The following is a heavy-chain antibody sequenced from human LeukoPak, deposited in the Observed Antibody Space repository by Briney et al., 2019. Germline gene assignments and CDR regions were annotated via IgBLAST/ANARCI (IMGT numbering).Heavy chain of an antibody. CDR1: GFTFSSYE. D-gene: IGHD2-2*01. CDR2: ISSSGSTI. V-gene: IGHV3-48*03. Sequence: GGSLRLSCAASGFTFSSYEMNWVRQAPGKGLEWVSYISSSGSTIYYADSVKGRFTISRDNSKNTLYLQMNSLRAEDTAVYYCARDADEYCSSTTCRGGSFDIWGQGTMVTVSS. J-gene: IGHJ3*02. CDR3: ARDADEYCSSTTCRGGSFDI.